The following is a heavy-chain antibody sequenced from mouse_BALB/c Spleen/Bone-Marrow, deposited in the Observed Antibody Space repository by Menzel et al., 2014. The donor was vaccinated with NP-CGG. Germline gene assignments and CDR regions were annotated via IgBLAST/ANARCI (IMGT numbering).Heavy chain of an antibody. D-gene: IGHD1-1*01. CDR1: GFTFSSFA. Sequence: EVQLVESGGGLVKPGGSLKLSCAASGFTFSSFAMSWVRQTPEKRLEWVATISSGGSYTYYPDSVKGRFTISRDNAKNTLYLQMSSLRSEDTAMYYCARHSGSTSYYYTVDYWGQGTSVTVSS. CDR3: ARHSGSTSYYYTVDY. CDR2: ISSGGSYT. J-gene: IGHJ4*01. V-gene: IGHV5-9-3*01.